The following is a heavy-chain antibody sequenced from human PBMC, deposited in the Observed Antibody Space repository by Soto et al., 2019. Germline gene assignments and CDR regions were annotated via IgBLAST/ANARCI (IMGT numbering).Heavy chain of an antibody. CDR3: ASSVAKYYYYGMDV. CDR1: GGTFSSYA. D-gene: IGHD5-12*01. CDR2: IIPIFGTA. J-gene: IGHJ6*02. Sequence: QVQLVQSGAEVKKPGSSVKVSCKASGGTFSSYAISWVRQAPGQGLEWMGGIIPIFGTANYAQKVQGRVTLTADESTSTAYMELGSLRSEDTAVYYCASSVAKYYYYGMDVWAQGTTVTVSS. V-gene: IGHV1-69*12.